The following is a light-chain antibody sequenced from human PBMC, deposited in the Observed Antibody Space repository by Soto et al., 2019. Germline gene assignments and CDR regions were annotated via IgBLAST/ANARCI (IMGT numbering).Light chain of an antibody. V-gene: IGKV3-20*01. CDR1: QSVSRPY. Sequence: ELVLTQSPGTLSLSPGERATLSCRASQSVSRPYLAWYQQKPGQGPRLLIYDTSTRATGIPDRFSGSGSGTDFALTISRLEPDDCAVYYCQEYRTSRTFGQGTRVEIK. CDR3: QEYRTSRT. J-gene: IGKJ1*01. CDR2: DTS.